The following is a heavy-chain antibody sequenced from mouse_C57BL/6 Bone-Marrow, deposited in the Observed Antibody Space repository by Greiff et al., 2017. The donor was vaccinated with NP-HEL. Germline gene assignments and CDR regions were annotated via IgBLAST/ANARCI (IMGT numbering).Heavy chain of an antibody. D-gene: IGHD2-10*02. CDR3: ARAGYGNYFDY. J-gene: IGHJ2*01. CDR1: GYTFTSYW. CDR2: IDPSDSYP. V-gene: IGHV1-69*01. Sequence: QVQLQQPGAELVMPGASVKLSCKASGYTFTSYWMHWVKQRPGQGLEWIGEIDPSDSYPNSNQKFKGKSTLTVDKSSSTAYMQLSSLTSEDSAVYYCARAGYGNYFDYWGQGTTLTVSS.